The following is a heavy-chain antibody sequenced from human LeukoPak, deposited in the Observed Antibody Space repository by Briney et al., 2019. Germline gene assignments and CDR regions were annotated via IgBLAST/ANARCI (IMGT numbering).Heavy chain of an antibody. D-gene: IGHD4-23*01. J-gene: IGHJ4*02. CDR1: GGSISSNNW. CDR2: IYHSGST. V-gene: IGHV4-4*02. CDR3: ARNSGNSDVDS. Sequence: AGTLTLTCAVSGGSISSNNWWTWVRQPPEKGLEWIGEIYHSGSTNYNPSLKSRVTISVDKSSNQFSLKLNSVTAADTAVYYCARNSGNSDVDSRGQRNLVTVSS.